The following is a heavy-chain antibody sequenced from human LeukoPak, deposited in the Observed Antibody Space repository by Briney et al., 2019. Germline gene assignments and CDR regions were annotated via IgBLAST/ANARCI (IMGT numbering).Heavy chain of an antibody. J-gene: IGHJ4*02. V-gene: IGHV3-30*01. D-gene: IGHD3-10*01. Sequence: PGGSLRLSCAASGFTFSNYAMHWVRQAPGKGLEWVSLISSGGTYEYYADSVKGRFTISRDNSKNTLYLQLNSLRAEDTAVYYCARASTYYYDSGSSRPHYFDNWGQGTLVSVSS. CDR3: ARASTYYYDSGSSRPHYFDN. CDR2: ISSGGTYE. CDR1: GFTFSNYA.